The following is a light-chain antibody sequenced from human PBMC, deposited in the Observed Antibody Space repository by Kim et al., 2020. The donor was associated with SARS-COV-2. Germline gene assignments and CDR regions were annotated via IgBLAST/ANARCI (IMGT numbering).Light chain of an antibody. CDR2: ESN. J-gene: IGLJ2*01. CDR3: EWYDIAGVI. Sequence: PGQATTITCAAQWVDSNYSCWYQKKRGQSPVLIILESNRRPSSIPELFSGSNSRTTATLTIARTEPTDEAYYCCEWYDIAGVIFGGGTQLTVL. V-gene: IGLV3-1*01. CDR1: WVDSNY.